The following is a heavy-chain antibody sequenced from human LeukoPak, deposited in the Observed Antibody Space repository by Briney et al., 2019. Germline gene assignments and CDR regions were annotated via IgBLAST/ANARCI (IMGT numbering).Heavy chain of an antibody. J-gene: IGHJ5*02. CDR1: GYTFTSYG. CDR2: ISAYNGNT. CDR3: ARVEPHFNWFDP. V-gene: IGHV1-18*01. D-gene: IGHD1-26*01. Sequence: ASVTVSCTASGYTFTSYGISWVRQAPGQGLEWMGWISAYNGNTNYAQKLQGRVTMTTDTSTSTAYMELRSLRSDDTAVYYCARVEPHFNWFDPWGQGTLVTVSS.